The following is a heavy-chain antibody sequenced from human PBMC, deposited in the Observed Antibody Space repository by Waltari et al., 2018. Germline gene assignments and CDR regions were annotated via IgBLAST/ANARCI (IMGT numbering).Heavy chain of an antibody. Sequence: EVQLVESGGGLVQPGGSLRLSCAASGFTFGNYWMSWVRQAPGKGLEWVANINQDGSTKTSMDSVKGRFTISRDNAENSLYLQLNSLRAEDTAFYYCARVVSRTRQFDPWGQGTLVTVSS. CDR2: INQDGSTK. D-gene: IGHD1-7*01. J-gene: IGHJ5*02. CDR1: GFTFGNYW. CDR3: ARVVSRTRQFDP. V-gene: IGHV3-7*04.